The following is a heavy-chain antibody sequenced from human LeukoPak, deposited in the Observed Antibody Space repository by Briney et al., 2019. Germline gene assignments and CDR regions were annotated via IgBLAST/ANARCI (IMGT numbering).Heavy chain of an antibody. CDR1: GFTFSSYG. D-gene: IGHD6-6*01. Sequence: GGSLRLSCAASGFTFSSYGMHWVRQAPGKGLEWVAVIWYDGSNKYYADSVKGRFTISRDNSKNTLYLQMNSLRAEDTAVYYCAKSGFMGIAAHDYYYMDVWGKGTTVTVSS. CDR2: IWYDGSNK. CDR3: AKSGFMGIAAHDYYYMDV. J-gene: IGHJ6*03. V-gene: IGHV3-33*06.